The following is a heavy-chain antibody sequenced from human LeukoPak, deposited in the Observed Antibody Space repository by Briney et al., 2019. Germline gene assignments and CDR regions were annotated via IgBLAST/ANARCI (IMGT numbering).Heavy chain of an antibody. CDR3: AKGRRDGYNHRFRGVVDNWFDP. Sequence: GGSLRLSCAASGFTFSSYAMSWVRQAPGKGLEWVSAISGSGGSTYYADSVKGRFTISRDNSKNTLYLQMNSLRAEDTAVYYCAKGRRDGYNHRFRGVVDNWFDPWGQGTLVTVSS. CDR1: GFTFSSYA. D-gene: IGHD5-24*01. V-gene: IGHV3-23*01. J-gene: IGHJ5*02. CDR2: ISGSGGST.